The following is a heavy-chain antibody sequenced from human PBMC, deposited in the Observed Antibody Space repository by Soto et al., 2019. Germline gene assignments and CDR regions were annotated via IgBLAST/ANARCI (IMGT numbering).Heavy chain of an antibody. V-gene: IGHV3-23*01. Sequence: EVQLLESGEALVQPGGSLRLSCAASGFTYNIYAMSWVRQALGKGLEWVSGISAGVIDTYYADSVKGRFTVSRDDSKNTLYLQMNSLRADDTAVYYCAKQFSSSTWYPFDHWGRGTLVTVSS. CDR1: GFTYNIYA. CDR3: AKQFSSSTWYPFDH. CDR2: ISAGVIDT. J-gene: IGHJ4*02. D-gene: IGHD6-13*01.